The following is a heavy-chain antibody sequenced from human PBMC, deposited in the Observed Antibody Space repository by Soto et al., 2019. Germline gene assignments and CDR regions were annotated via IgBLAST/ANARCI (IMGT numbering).Heavy chain of an antibody. CDR1: GGSISSSSYY. CDR3: ARHEWYSGYDFRSDFDY. D-gene: IGHD5-12*01. CDR2: IYYSGST. Sequence: SETLSLTCTVSGGSISSSSYYWGWIRQPPGKGLEWIGSIYYSGSTYYNPSLKSRVTISVDTSKNQFSLKLSSVTAADTAVYYCARHEWYSGYDFRSDFDYWGQGTLVTVSS. J-gene: IGHJ4*02. V-gene: IGHV4-39*01.